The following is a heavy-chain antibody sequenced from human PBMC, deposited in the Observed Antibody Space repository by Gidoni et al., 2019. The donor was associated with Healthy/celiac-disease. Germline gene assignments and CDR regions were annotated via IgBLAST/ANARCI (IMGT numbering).Heavy chain of an antibody. CDR3: ARGLAVAGIGGFDYFDY. V-gene: IGHV1-69*01. Sequence: QVQLVQSGAEVKKPGSSVKVSCKASGGTFSSYAISWVRQAPGQGLEWMGGIIPNFSTANYAQKFQGRVTITADESTSTAYMELSSLRSEDTAVYYCARGLAVAGIGGFDYFDYWGQGTLVTVSS. J-gene: IGHJ4*02. CDR1: GGTFSSYA. D-gene: IGHD6-19*01. CDR2: IIPNFSTA.